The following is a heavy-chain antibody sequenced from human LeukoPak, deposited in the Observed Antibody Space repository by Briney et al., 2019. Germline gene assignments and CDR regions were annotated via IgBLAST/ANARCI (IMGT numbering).Heavy chain of an antibody. CDR1: GFSFSDYN. J-gene: IGHJ4*02. D-gene: IGHD4-11*01. V-gene: IGHV3-21*01. CDR2: ITSTSRDK. CDR3: ARDLSNYFLHYIDF. Sequence: GGSLRLSCVTSGFSFSDYNMNWARQAPGRGLEWVSSITSTSRDKSYADSVRGRFTISRDNAKNSLFLQMDTLGAEDTAVYYCARDLSNYFLHYIDFWGQGALVTVSS.